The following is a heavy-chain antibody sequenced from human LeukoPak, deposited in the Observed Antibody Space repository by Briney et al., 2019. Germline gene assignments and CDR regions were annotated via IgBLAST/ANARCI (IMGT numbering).Heavy chain of an antibody. J-gene: IGHJ3*02. Sequence: SETLSLTCTVSGGSMSSGDYYWSWIRQPPGKGLEWIGYIYYSGSTYYNPSLKSRVTISVDTSKNQFSLKLSSVTAADTAVYYCARPRVGSYNAFDIWGQGTMVTVSS. V-gene: IGHV4-30-4*08. CDR3: ARPRVGSYNAFDI. D-gene: IGHD1-26*01. CDR1: GGSMSSGDYY. CDR2: IYYSGST.